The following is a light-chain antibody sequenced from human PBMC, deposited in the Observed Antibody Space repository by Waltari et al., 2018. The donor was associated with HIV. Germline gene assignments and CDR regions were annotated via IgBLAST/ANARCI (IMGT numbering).Light chain of an antibody. CDR2: DNN. CDR3: GTWDSSLSAV. V-gene: IGLV1-51*01. CDR1: SSNIGNNY. Sequence: QSVLTQPPSVSAAPGQRVTISCSGSSSNIGNNYVSWYQHLTGAAPKLLIDDNNNRPAGILDRFSGSKSGTSATLVIAGLQTGDEADYYCGTWDSSLSAVFGGGTKLTVL. J-gene: IGLJ3*02.